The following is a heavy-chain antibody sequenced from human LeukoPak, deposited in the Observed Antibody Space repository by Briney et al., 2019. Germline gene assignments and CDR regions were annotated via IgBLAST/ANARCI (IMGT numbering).Heavy chain of an antibody. CDR3: ARHAPAAGGGDDYYYYYMDV. D-gene: IGHD6-13*01. CDR2: IYYSGST. J-gene: IGHJ6*03. V-gene: IGHV4-59*08. Sequence: PSETLSLTCTVSGGSISSYYWSWIRQPPGKGLEWIGYIYYSGSTNYNPSLKSRVTISVDTSKNQFSLKLSSVTAADTAVYYCARHAPAAGGGDDYYYYYMDVWGKGTTVTVSS. CDR1: GGSISSYY.